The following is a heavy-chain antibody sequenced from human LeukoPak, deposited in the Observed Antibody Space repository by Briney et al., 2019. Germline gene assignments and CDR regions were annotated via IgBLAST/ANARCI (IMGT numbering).Heavy chain of an antibody. D-gene: IGHD3-10*01. CDR1: GGSISSSNW. CDR3: ARDSGTTGEVKFDP. Sequence: SGTLSLTCAVSGGSISSSNWWSWVRQPPGKGLEWIGEIYHSGSTNYNPSLKSRVTMSVDTAKNQVSLSLSSVTAADTAVYYCARDSGTTGEVKFDPWGQGSLVTVSS. V-gene: IGHV4-4*02. J-gene: IGHJ5*02. CDR2: IYHSGST.